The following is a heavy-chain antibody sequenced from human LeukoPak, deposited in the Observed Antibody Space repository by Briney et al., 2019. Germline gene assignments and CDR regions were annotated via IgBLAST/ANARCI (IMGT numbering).Heavy chain of an antibody. Sequence: PSGTLSLTFAVSGGSISSSNWWSWVRQPPGKGLEWIGEIYHSGSTNYNPSLKSRVTISVDKSKNQFSLKLSSVTAADTAVYYCARESYYYGSGSYTKIDYWGQGTLVTVSS. CDR3: ARESYYYGSGSYTKIDY. CDR2: IYHSGST. D-gene: IGHD3-10*01. J-gene: IGHJ4*02. CDR1: GGSISSSNW. V-gene: IGHV4-4*02.